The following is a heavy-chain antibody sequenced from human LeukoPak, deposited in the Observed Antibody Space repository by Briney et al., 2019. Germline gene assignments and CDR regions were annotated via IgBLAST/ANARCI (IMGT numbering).Heavy chain of an antibody. CDR3: ARLGPRIQLWSRGLHYFDY. J-gene: IGHJ4*02. V-gene: IGHV4-39*07. CDR1: GGSISTSNYY. D-gene: IGHD5-18*01. Sequence: SETLSLTCTVSGGSISTSNYYWSWIRQPPGKGLEWIGEINHSGSTNYNPSLKSRVTISVDTSKNQFSLKLSSVTAADTAVYYCARLGPRIQLWSRGLHYFDYRGQGTLVTVSS. CDR2: INHSGST.